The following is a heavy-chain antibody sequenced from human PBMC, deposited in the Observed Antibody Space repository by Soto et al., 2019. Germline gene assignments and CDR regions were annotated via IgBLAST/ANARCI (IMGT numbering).Heavy chain of an antibody. D-gene: IGHD6-13*01. CDR1: GFTFDDYA. CDR3: ANSYSSSWLGGMDV. CDR2: ISWNSGSI. Sequence: EVQLVESGGGLVQPGRSLRLSCAASGFTFDDYAMHWVRQAPGKGLEWVSGISWNSGSIGYADSVKGRFTISRDNAKNSLYLQMNSLRAEDTALYYCANSYSSSWLGGMDVWGQGTTVTVSS. J-gene: IGHJ6*02. V-gene: IGHV3-9*01.